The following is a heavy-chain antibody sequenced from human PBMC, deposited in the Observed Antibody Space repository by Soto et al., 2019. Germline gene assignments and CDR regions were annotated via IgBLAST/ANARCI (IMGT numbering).Heavy chain of an antibody. Sequence: GASVKVSCKASGYTFTSYAMHWVRQAPGQRLEWMGWINAGNGNTKYSQKFQGRVTITRDTSASTAYMELSSLRSEDTAVYYCARAGIAAATGPTACGYWGQGTLVTVSS. J-gene: IGHJ4*02. CDR1: GYTFTSYA. V-gene: IGHV1-3*01. CDR2: INAGNGNT. D-gene: IGHD6-13*01. CDR3: ARAGIAAATGPTACGY.